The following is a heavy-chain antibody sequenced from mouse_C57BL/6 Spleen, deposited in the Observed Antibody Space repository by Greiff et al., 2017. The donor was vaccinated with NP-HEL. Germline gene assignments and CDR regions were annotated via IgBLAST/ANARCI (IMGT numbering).Heavy chain of an antibody. CDR3: TNYYGNGARDY. V-gene: IGHV1-15*01. Sequence: VQLQQSGAELVRPGASVTLSCKASGYTFTDYEMHWVKQTPVHGLEWIGAIDPETGGTAYNQKFKGKAILTADKSSSTAYMELRSLTSEDSAVYYCTNYYGNGARDYWGQRTSVTVSS. CDR1: GYTFTDYE. J-gene: IGHJ4*01. D-gene: IGHD1-1*01. CDR2: IDPETGGT.